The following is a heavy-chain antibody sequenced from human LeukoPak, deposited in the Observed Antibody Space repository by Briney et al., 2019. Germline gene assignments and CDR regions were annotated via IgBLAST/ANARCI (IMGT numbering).Heavy chain of an antibody. Sequence: SETLSLTCTDSGGSVSDYYWSWIRQSPGKGLEWIGYIYYTGSSSYNPSLRSRVTISADTSKNQFSLKLTSVTAADTAAYYCARGYSSSWYFNWFDPWGQGTLVTVSS. J-gene: IGHJ5*02. CDR1: GGSVSDYY. CDR3: ARGYSSSWYFNWFDP. CDR2: IYYTGSS. D-gene: IGHD6-13*01. V-gene: IGHV4-59*08.